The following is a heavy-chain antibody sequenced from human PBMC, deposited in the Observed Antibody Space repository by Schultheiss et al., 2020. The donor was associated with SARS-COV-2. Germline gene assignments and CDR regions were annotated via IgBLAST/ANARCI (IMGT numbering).Heavy chain of an antibody. D-gene: IGHD2-15*01. V-gene: IGHV1-46*01. CDR1: GYTFTSYY. CDR2: INPSGGST. Sequence: ASVKVSCKASGYTFTSYYMHWVRQAPGQGLEWMGIINPSGGSTSYAQKFQGRVTMTRDTSTSTVYMELSSLRSEDTAVYYCARGGGCSGGSCYAYYYYGMDVWGQGTTVTVSS. J-gene: IGHJ6*02. CDR3: ARGGGCSGGSCYAYYYYGMDV.